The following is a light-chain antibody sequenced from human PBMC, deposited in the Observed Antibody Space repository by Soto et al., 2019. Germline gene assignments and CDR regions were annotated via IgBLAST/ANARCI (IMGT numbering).Light chain of an antibody. J-gene: IGLJ1*01. CDR1: SSDIGGYYY. Sequence: QSALTQPASVSGSPGQSITISCTGTSSDIGGYYYVSWYQHHPGKAPKLLIYQVTNRPSRVSNRFSGSKSGNTASLTISGLQADDEADYYCTSYSSSDIFYVFGTGTKLTVL. CDR3: TSYSSSDIFYV. CDR2: QVT. V-gene: IGLV2-14*01.